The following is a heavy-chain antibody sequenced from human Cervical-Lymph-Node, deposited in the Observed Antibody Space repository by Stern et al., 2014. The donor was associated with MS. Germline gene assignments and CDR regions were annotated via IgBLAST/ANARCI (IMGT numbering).Heavy chain of an antibody. D-gene: IGHD2-2*01. CDR1: GYSFTSYW. V-gene: IGHV5-51*01. CDR2: INPGDSAT. CDR3: ARRHCSSRRCGWFDP. J-gene: IGHJ5*02. Sequence: VQLVQSGAEVKKPGESLKISCKGSGYSFTSYWIGWVRQLPGKGLEWMGSINPGDSATRYTPPFQGPVTNYTDNAISTPYPQTSSLKASDTAMYYCARRHCSSRRCGWFDPWGQGTLVTVSS.